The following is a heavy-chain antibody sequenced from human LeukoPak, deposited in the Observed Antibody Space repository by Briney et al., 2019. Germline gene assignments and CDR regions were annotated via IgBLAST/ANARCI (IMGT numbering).Heavy chain of an antibody. J-gene: IGHJ3*02. V-gene: IGHV1-18*01. CDR2: INVYNGYT. CDR1: GYTFTSYG. CDR3: ARVGIAVAGRVDAFDI. Sequence: ASVKVSCKASGYTFTSYGISWVRQAPGQGLEWMGWINVYNGYTNYAQKLQGRVTMTTNTSTITAYMELRSLRSDDTAVYYCARVGIAVAGRVDAFDIWGQGTMVTVSS. D-gene: IGHD6-19*01.